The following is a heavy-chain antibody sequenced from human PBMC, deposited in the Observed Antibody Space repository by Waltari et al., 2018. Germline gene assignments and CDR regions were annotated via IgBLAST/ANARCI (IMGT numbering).Heavy chain of an antibody. J-gene: IGHJ3*02. V-gene: IGHV3-73*01. D-gene: IGHD4-17*01. CDR2: IRNKVNNYAT. Sequence: EVQLVDSGGDLVQPGGSLPPSCAASGIIFSDSSIHWVRQAPGKGLEWVGRIRNKVNNYATAFAASVSGRFTISRDDSSKTAYLQMNSLVTEDTALYYCTRSGATTVAFDIWGQGTMVTVSS. CDR1: GIIFSDSS. CDR3: TRSGATTVAFDI.